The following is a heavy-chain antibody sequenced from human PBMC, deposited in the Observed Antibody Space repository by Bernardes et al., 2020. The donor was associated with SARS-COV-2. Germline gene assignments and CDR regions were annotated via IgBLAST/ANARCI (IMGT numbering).Heavy chain of an antibody. Sequence: GGSLRLSCAASGFSFSSYGMHWVRQAPGKGLEWVALIWYDGSNKYYAESVKGRFTISRDNSKNTLYLQMNSLRAEDTAVYYCARNNYYDSSVGWFDPWGQGTLVTVSS. D-gene: IGHD3-22*01. V-gene: IGHV3-33*01. CDR3: ARNNYYDSSVGWFDP. CDR2: IWYDGSNK. CDR1: GFSFSSYG. J-gene: IGHJ5*02.